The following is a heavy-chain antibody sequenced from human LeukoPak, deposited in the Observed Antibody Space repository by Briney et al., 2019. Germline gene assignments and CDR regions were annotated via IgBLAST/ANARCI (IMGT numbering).Heavy chain of an antibody. CDR3: AKMQGYFDY. Sequence: GGSLRLSCEASGLTFSSYGMSWVRQAPGKGLQWVSAITGDGTTSYYADSVKGRFTISRDNSKNMLYLQMSSLRAEDTAVYYCAKMQGYFDYWGQGTLVPVSS. CDR2: ITGDGTTS. J-gene: IGHJ4*02. V-gene: IGHV3-23*01. CDR1: GLTFSSYG.